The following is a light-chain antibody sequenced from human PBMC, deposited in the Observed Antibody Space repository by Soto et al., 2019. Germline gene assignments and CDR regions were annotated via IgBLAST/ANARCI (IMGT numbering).Light chain of an antibody. Sequence: HCVLTQPPSASGSFVQSVTISCTGTSSDVGGYNYVSWYQQHPGKAPKLMIYEVSERPSGVPDRFSGSKSGNTASLTVSGLQADDEADYYCSSYSGTNYHYVFGTGTKVTVL. CDR3: SSYSGTNYHYV. CDR1: SSDVGGYNY. V-gene: IGLV2-8*01. CDR2: EVS. J-gene: IGLJ1*01.